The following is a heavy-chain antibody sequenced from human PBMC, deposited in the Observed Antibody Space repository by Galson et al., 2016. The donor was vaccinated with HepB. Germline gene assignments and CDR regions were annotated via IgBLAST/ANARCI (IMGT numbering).Heavy chain of an antibody. CDR3: EGYSDPFDI. CDR2: TFSGDAT. D-gene: IGHD3-22*01. J-gene: IGHJ3*02. Sequence: SLRLSCAASGFSVSGKCMSWARQAPGKGLEWVSATFSGDATYYRDSVKGRFTISRDTSKNTLYLQMNNLRAEDTAIYYCEGYSDPFDIWGQGTMVTVSS. CDR1: GFSVSGKC. V-gene: IGHV3-53*01.